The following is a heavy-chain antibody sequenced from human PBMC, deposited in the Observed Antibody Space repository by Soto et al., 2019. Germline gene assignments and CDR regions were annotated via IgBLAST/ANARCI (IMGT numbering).Heavy chain of an antibody. CDR2: INPNSGGT. J-gene: IGHJ6*02. D-gene: IGHD2-2*02. Sequence: QEQLVQSGAEVKKPGASVKVSCKASGYTFSGYYIHWLRQAPGRGLEWMGWINPNSGGTNYAQKFQGRVTVTRDTPTSTAYMELSRLTSDDTAVYYCARSLTEGYCTITGCYTRPLYGMDVWGQGTTVTVSS. CDR3: ARSLTEGYCTITGCYTRPLYGMDV. CDR1: GYTFSGYY. V-gene: IGHV1-2*02.